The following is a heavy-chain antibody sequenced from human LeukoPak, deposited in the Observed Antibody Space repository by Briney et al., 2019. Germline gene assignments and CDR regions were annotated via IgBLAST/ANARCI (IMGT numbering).Heavy chain of an antibody. CDR1: GGSLSSYY. V-gene: IGHV4-4*07. Sequence: SETLSLTCTVSGGSLSSYYWTWLRQPAGKGLDGIGRIYTSGSTNYNPSLMSRVTMSVDTSNNQFSLNLSSVTAADTAVYYCARQIIAAGKNYYGMDVWGQGTTVTVSS. J-gene: IGHJ6*02. D-gene: IGHD6-13*01. CDR3: ARQIIAAGKNYYGMDV. CDR2: IYTSGST.